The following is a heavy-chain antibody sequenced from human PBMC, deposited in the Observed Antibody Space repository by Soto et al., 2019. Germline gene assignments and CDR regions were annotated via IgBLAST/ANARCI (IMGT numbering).Heavy chain of an antibody. CDR2: VNHSGST. Sequence: SETLSLTCAVYGGSFSSNYWSWIRQPPGKGLEWIGDVNHSGSTNYNPSLKSRVTISIDTSKNQFSLKLTSVTAADTAVYYCGSHLRPTNWGGGYFDYWGQGPLVTVSS. J-gene: IGHJ4*02. D-gene: IGHD7-27*01. V-gene: IGHV4-34*01. CDR3: GSHLRPTNWGGGYFDY. CDR1: GGSFSSNY.